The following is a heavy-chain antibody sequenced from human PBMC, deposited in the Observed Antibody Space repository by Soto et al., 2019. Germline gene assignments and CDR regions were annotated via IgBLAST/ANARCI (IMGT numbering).Heavy chain of an antibody. CDR3: AMRGGATANGGYYFDY. D-gene: IGHD1-26*01. J-gene: IGHJ4*02. Sequence: PSETLSLTCAVYGWSFSDYYWSWIRQSPGKGLEWIGEIKHSGSTNYNPSLKSRVTVSVDTSRNQFSLKVNSVTAADTAVYSCAMRGGATANGGYYFDYWGQGARVTVSS. V-gene: IGHV4-34*01. CDR2: IKHSGST. CDR1: GWSFSDYY.